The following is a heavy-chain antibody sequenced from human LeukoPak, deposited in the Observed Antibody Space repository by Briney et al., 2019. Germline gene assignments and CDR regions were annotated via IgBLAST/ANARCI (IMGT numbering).Heavy chain of an antibody. J-gene: IGHJ6*02. CDR3: ARATPPITQGSYYYYGMDV. V-gene: IGHV1-69*04. CDR2: IIPILGIA. Sequence: ASVKLSCKASGGTFGSYAISWVRQGPGQGLEWMGRIIPILGIANYAQKFQGRVTITADKSTSTAYMELSSLRSEDTAVYYCARATPPITQGSYYYYGMDVWGQGTTVTVSS. CDR1: GGTFGSYA.